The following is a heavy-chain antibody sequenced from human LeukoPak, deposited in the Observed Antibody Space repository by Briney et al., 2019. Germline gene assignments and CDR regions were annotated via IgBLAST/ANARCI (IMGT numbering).Heavy chain of an antibody. CDR3: ARAYYYDGSGNWGSYYYYYMDV. Sequence: SDTLSLTCVVYGGSFSGYYYNWIRQPPGKGLEWIGEISHSGSTNYNPSLRSRVTTSVDTSKNQFSLKLSSVAAADTAVYYCARAYYYDGSGNWGSYYYYYMDVCAKGTTVTVSS. D-gene: IGHD3-22*01. CDR1: GGSFSGYY. CDR2: ISHSGST. J-gene: IGHJ6*03. V-gene: IGHV4-34*01.